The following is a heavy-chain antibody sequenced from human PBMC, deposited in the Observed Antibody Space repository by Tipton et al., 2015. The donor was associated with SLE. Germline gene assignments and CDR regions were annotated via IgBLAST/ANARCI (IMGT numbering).Heavy chain of an antibody. V-gene: IGHV4-34*01. CDR2: INHSGST. CDR1: GGSFSGYY. CDR3: GSAPGGSTRWFDP. Sequence: TLSLTCAVYGGSFSGYYWSWIRQPPGKGLEWIGEINHSGSTNYNPSLKSRVTISVDTSKNQSSLKLSSVTAADMAVYYCGSAPGGSTRWFDPWGQGTLVTVSS. D-gene: IGHD4-23*01. J-gene: IGHJ5*02.